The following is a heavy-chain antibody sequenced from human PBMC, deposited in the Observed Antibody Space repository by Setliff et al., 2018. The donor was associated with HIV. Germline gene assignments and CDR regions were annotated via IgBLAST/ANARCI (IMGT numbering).Heavy chain of an antibody. CDR3: ARELQWSRGSGREEDY. CDR2: VKQDGTET. V-gene: IGHV3-7*01. CDR1: GFRFRSYW. Sequence: PGGSLRLSRAASGFRFRSYWMSWVRQAPGKGLESVANVKQDGTETLYVDSVKGRFTISRDNAKNLLYLQMNSLRAEDTSVYYCARELQWSRGSGREEDYWGQGTLVTVSS. D-gene: IGHD1-26*01. J-gene: IGHJ4*02.